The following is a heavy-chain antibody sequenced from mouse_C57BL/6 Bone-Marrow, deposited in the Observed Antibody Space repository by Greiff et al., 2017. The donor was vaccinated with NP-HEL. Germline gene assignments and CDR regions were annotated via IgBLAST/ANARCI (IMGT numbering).Heavy chain of an antibody. J-gene: IGHJ4*01. V-gene: IGHV10-3*01. CDR3: VSGASVANWDNDYAMDY. Sequence: EVPLQESGGGLVQPKGSLKLSCAASGFTFNTYAMHWVRQAPGKGLAWVARIRSKSSNYATYYADSVKDRFNISRDDSQSMLYLQMNNLKTEDTAMYYCVSGASVANWDNDYAMDYWGQGTSVTVSS. CDR2: IRSKSSNYAT. D-gene: IGHD4-1*01. CDR1: GFTFNTYA.